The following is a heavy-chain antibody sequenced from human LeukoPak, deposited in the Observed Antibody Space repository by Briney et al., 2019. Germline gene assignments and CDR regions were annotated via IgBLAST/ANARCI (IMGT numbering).Heavy chain of an antibody. CDR2: ISGSGGST. J-gene: IGHJ4*02. Sequence: TGGSLRLSCAASGFTFNIYAMSWVRQAPGKGLEWVSAISGSGGSTYYADSVKGRFTISRDNSKNTLYLQMNSLRAEDTAVYYCAKEGYYGSGSYYFDYWGQGTLVTVSS. V-gene: IGHV3-23*01. D-gene: IGHD3-10*01. CDR3: AKEGYYGSGSYYFDY. CDR1: GFTFNIYA.